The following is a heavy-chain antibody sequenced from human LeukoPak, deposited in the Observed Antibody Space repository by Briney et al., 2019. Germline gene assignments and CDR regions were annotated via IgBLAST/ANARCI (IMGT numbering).Heavy chain of an antibody. D-gene: IGHD3-3*01. V-gene: IGHV1-18*01. CDR1: GYTFTSYG. CDR2: ISAYNDNT. Sequence: ASVKVSXKASGYTFTSYGITWVRQAPGQGLEWIGWISAYNDNTNYAQKLQGRVTMTTDTSTSTAYMELRSLRSDDTAVYYCARDTYDFWSGYSYWGQGTLVTVSS. J-gene: IGHJ4*02. CDR3: ARDTYDFWSGYSY.